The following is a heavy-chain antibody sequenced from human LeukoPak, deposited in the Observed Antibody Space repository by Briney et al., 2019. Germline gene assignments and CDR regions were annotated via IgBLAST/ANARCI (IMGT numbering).Heavy chain of an antibody. J-gene: IGHJ4*02. CDR1: GGTFSSYA. CDR3: ARDAGSGVVDY. V-gene: IGHV1-69*13. CDR2: IIPIFGTA. D-gene: IGHD2-15*01. Sequence: SVKVSCKSSGGTFSSYAISWVRQAPGQGLEGMGGIIPIFGTANYAQKFQGRVTITADESTSTAYMELSSLRSEDTAVYYCARDAGSGVVDYRGQGTLVTVSS.